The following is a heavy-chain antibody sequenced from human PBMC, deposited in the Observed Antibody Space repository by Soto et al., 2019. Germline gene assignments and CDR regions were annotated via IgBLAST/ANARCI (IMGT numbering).Heavy chain of an antibody. Sequence: GGSLRLSCAASGFTFSTYAMSWVHQPPGKGLEWVSAISGASGITSYADSVKGRFTISRDNSKNTLYLQMNSLRAEDTAVYYCAKHAISTKTYCSGNSCNTRAHNWFDPWGQGTLVTVSS. CDR3: AKHAISTKTYCSGNSCNTRAHNWFDP. V-gene: IGHV3-23*01. CDR1: GFTFSTYA. CDR2: ISGASGIT. D-gene: IGHD2-15*01. J-gene: IGHJ5*02.